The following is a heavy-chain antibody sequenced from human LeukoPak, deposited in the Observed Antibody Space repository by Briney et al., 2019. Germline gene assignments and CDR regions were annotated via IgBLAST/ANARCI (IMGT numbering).Heavy chain of an antibody. CDR2: IYYSGST. J-gene: IGHJ4*02. Sequence: SETLSLTCAVSGGSISSGGYSWSWIRQPPGKGLEWIGYIYYSGSTYYNPSLKSRVTISVDTSKNQFSLKLSSVTAADTAVYYCARRYSSGWLKTKTSTIDYWGQGTLVTVSS. V-gene: IGHV4-30-4*07. CDR1: GGSISSGGYS. D-gene: IGHD6-19*01. CDR3: ARRYSSGWLKTKTSTIDY.